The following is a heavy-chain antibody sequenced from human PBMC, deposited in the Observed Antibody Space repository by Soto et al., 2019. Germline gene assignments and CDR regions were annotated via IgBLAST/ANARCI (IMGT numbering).Heavy chain of an antibody. CDR3: ARALGVYCGGDCALDY. V-gene: IGHV3-33*01. D-gene: IGHD2-21*02. J-gene: IGHJ4*02. CDR2: IWYDGSNK. CDR1: GFTFSSYG. Sequence: QVQLVESGGGVVQPGRSLRLSCAASGFTFSSYGMHGVRQAPGKGLEWVAVIWYDGSNKYYADSVKGRFTISRDNSKNTLYLQMNSLRAEDTAVYYCARALGVYCGGDCALDYWGQGTLVTVSS.